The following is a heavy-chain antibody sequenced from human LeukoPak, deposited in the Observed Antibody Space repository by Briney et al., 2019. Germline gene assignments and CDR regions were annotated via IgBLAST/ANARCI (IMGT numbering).Heavy chain of an antibody. J-gene: IGHJ5*02. CDR3: ARDKLGSSNA. V-gene: IGHV3-20*04. CDR1: GFTFSSYA. CDR2: INWNGGST. D-gene: IGHD6-13*01. Sequence: RSGGSLRLSCAASGFTFSSYAMSWVRQAPGKGLEWVSGINWNGGSTGYADSVKGRFTISRDNANNSLYLQMNSLRAEDTALYYCARDKLGSSNAWGQGTLVTVSS.